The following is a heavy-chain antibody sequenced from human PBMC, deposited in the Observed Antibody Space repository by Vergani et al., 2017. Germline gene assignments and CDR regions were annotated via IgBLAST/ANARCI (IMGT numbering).Heavy chain of an antibody. CDR3: ARAPFFTMVRGIGRNYDDC. V-gene: IGHV4-34*01. D-gene: IGHD3-10*01. J-gene: IGHJ4*02. CDR1: GGSFSGYY. Sequence: QVQLQQWGAGLLKPSETLSLTCAVYGGSFSGYYWSWIRQPPGKGLEWIGEINHSGSTNYNPSLKSRVTISVDTSKNQFSLKLSSVTAADTAVYYCARAPFFTMVRGIGRNYDDCWGQGTLVTVSS. CDR2: INHSGST.